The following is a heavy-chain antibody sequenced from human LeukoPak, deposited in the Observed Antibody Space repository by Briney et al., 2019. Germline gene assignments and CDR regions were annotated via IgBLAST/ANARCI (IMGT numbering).Heavy chain of an antibody. V-gene: IGHV3-23*01. D-gene: IGHD1-26*01. CDR1: GFTFSSYS. J-gene: IGHJ6*03. Sequence: GGSLRLSCAASGFTFSSYSMNWVRQAPGKGLEWVSGISGSGGRTYYADSVKGRFTISRDNSKNTLYLQMNSLRAEDTAVYYCAKGSIVGATSYYYMDVWGKGTTVTMSS. CDR2: ISGSGGRT. CDR3: AKGSIVGATSYYYMDV.